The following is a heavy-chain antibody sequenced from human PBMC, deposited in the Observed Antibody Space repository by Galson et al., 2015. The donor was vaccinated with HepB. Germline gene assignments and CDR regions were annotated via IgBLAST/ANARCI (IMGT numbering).Heavy chain of an antibody. J-gene: IGHJ6*02. CDR1: GYTFTSYG. CDR2: ISAYNGNT. Sequence: SVKVSCKASGYTFTSYGISWVRQAPGQGLEWMGWISAYNGNTNYAQKLQGRVTMTTDTSTSTAYMELRSLRSDDTAVYYCAAGPSSSWYDSYYYYYYGMDVWGQGTTVTVSS. V-gene: IGHV1-18*04. D-gene: IGHD6-13*01. CDR3: AAGPSSSWYDSYYYYYYGMDV.